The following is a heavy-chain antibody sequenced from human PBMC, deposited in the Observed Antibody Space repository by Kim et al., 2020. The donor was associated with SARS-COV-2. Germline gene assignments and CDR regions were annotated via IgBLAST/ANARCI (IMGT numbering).Heavy chain of an antibody. Sequence: GGSLRLSCAASGFTFSNAWMSWVRQAPGKGLEWVGRIKSKSEGGTIDYAAPVKGRFTLSRDESKNTLYLQMNSLKTEDTAVCYCTTDYTGGCGGQGTLVT. V-gene: IGHV3-15*01. CDR1: GFTFSNAW. CDR3: TTDYTGGC. J-gene: IGHJ4*02. CDR2: IKSKSEGGTI. D-gene: IGHD1-26*01.